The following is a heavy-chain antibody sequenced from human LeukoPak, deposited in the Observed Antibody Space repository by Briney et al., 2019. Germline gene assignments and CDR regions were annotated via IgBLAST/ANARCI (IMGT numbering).Heavy chain of an antibody. CDR3: AKDAVRGSGRINWFDS. CDR2: SSGSGSHT. V-gene: IGHV3-23*01. J-gene: IGHJ5*01. D-gene: IGHD3-10*01. CDR1: GFTFSSYA. Sequence: GGSLRLSCAASGFTFSSYAMSWVRQAPGKGLEWVTASSGSGSHTYYADSVKGRFTVSRDNSQNTLYLQMNSLRAEDAAVYYCAKDAVRGSGRINWFDSWGQGTLVTVSS.